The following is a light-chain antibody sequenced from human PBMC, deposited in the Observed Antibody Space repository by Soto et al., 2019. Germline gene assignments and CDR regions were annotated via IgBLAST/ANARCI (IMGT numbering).Light chain of an antibody. CDR3: SSYTGAIPRI. J-gene: IGLJ2*01. Sequence: QSALTQPASVSGSPGQSITISCTGTSSDIGGHNFVSWFQQHPGTAPKLIIYDVSNRPSGVSNRFSGSKSGNTASLIISGLQAEDEADYYCSSYTGAIPRIFGGGTQLTVL. CDR1: SSDIGGHNF. CDR2: DVS. V-gene: IGLV2-14*01.